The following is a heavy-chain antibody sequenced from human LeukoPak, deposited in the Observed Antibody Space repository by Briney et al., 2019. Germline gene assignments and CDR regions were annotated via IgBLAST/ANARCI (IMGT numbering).Heavy chain of an antibody. CDR2: IYYSGST. V-gene: IGHV4-59*01. D-gene: IGHD6-13*01. J-gene: IGHJ4*02. Sequence: SETLSLTCTVSGASLSSYYWSWIRQPPGKGLEWIGYIYYSGSTNCNPTHYNPSLKSRVTISVDTSKNHFSLKLSSVTAADTAVYYCASGPYPAAGTDHQFDYWGPGTLVTVSS. CDR3: ASGPYPAAGTDHQFDY. CDR1: GASLSSYY.